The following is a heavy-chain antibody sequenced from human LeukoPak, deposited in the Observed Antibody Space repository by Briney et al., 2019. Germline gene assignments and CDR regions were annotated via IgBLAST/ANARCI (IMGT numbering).Heavy chain of an antibody. J-gene: IGHJ5*02. V-gene: IGHV3-21*06. CDR1: GFTPSTFD. CDR2: ISTSSRYI. D-gene: IGHD2-2*01. Sequence: GGSLRLSCAASGFTPSTFDMNWVRQAPGKGLEWVSSISTSSRYIYYRDSVKGRFTISRDDAKNSLYLQMNSLTVEDTAVYYCARADCSGSTCYLRHSWFDPWGQGTLVTVSS. CDR3: ARADCSGSTCYLRHSWFDP.